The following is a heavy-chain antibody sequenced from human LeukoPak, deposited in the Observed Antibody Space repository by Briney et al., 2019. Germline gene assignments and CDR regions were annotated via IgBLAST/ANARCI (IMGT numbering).Heavy chain of an antibody. D-gene: IGHD2-2*01. Sequence: SETLSLTCTVSGGSISSGDYYWSWIRQPPGKGLEWIGYIYYSGSTYYNPSLKSRVTISVDTSKNQFSLKLSSVTAADTAVYYCARVYCSSTSCYPYFDYWGQGTLVTDSS. V-gene: IGHV4-30-4*08. CDR2: IYYSGST. J-gene: IGHJ4*02. CDR3: ARVYCSSTSCYPYFDY. CDR1: GGSISSGDYY.